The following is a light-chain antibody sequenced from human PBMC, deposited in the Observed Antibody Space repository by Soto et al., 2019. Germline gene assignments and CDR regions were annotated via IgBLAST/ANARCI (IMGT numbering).Light chain of an antibody. J-gene: IGKJ1*01. CDR1: QSVSIK. CDR2: GAS. V-gene: IGKV3-20*01. CDR3: QQYGSSRWT. Sequence: EIVMTQSPATLSVSPGERATLSCRASQSVSIKLAWYQQKPGQAPRLLIYGASSRATGIPDRFSGSGSGTDFTLTISRLEPEDFAMYYCQQYGSSRWTFAQGTKVDIK.